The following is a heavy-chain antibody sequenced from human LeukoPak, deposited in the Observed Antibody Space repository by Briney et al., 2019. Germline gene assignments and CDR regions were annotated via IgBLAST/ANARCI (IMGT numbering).Heavy chain of an antibody. Sequence: ASVKVSCKASGYTFTSYYMHWVRQAPGQGLEWMGIINPSGGSTSYAQKFQGRVTMTRDTSTSTVYMKLSSLRSEDTAVYYCARLPNLHSSSWYETDDAFDIWGQGTMVTVSS. D-gene: IGHD6-13*01. CDR3: ARLPNLHSSSWYETDDAFDI. J-gene: IGHJ3*02. V-gene: IGHV1-46*01. CDR2: INPSGGST. CDR1: GYTFTSYY.